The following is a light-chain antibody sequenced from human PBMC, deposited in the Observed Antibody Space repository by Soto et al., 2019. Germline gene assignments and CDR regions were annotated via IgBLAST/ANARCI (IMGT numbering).Light chain of an antibody. CDR1: SSDVGAYNY. CDR3: SSYTSNIPFG. CDR2: EVS. J-gene: IGLJ1*01. V-gene: IGLV2-14*01. Sequence: QSVLTQPAAVSGSPGQSITISCTGTSSDVGAYNYVSWYQQHPGKAPKLMIYEVSNRPSGVSSRFSGSKSGNTASLTISGRQAEDEADYYCSSYTSNIPFGFGTGTKVTVL.